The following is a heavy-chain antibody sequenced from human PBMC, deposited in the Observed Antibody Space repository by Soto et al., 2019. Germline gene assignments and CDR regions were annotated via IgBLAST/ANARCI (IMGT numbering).Heavy chain of an antibody. D-gene: IGHD2-8*01. J-gene: IGHJ6*02. CDR3: ARAGIVLMVYATYGMDA. CDR1: GYTFTGYY. CDR2: INPNSGGT. Sequence: GASVKVSCKASGYTFTGYYMHWVRQAPGQGLEWMGWINPNSGGTNYAQKFQGWVTMTRDTSISTAYMELSRLRSDDTAVYYCARAGIVLMVYATYGMDAWGQGTTLTVSS. V-gene: IGHV1-2*04.